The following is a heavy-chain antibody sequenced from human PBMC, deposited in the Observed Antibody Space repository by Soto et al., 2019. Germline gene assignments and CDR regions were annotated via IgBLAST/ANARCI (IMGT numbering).Heavy chain of an antibody. CDR1: GYTFTIYG. Sequence: ASVKVSCKASGYTFTIYGIIWVRQAPGQGLEWMGWISAYNGNTNYAQKLQGRVTMTTDTSTSTAYMELRSLRSDDTAVYYCTRLPLSQQWLVEAGDYWGQGTLVTVSS. CDR2: ISAYNGNT. D-gene: IGHD6-19*01. V-gene: IGHV1-18*01. CDR3: TRLPLSQQWLVEAGDY. J-gene: IGHJ4*02.